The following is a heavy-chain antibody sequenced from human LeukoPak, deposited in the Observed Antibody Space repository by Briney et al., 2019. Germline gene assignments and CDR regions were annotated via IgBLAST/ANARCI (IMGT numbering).Heavy chain of an antibody. CDR2: INSDGSST. CDR3: AGVVSNWYFDL. D-gene: IGHD2-21*01. CDR1: GFTFTSFSSYW. Sequence: GGSLRLSCAASGFTFTSFSSYWLHWVRQAPGKGLVWVSRINSDGSSTTYADSVKGRFTISRDNAKNTLYLQMNSLRVEDTAVYCCAGVVSNWYFDLWGRGTLVTVSS. V-gene: IGHV3-74*01. J-gene: IGHJ2*01.